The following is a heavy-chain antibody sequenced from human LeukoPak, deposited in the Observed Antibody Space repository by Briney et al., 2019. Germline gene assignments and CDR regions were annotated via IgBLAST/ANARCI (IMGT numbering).Heavy chain of an antibody. J-gene: IGHJ6*03. V-gene: IGHV1-69*13. D-gene: IGHD1-1*01. CDR2: IIPIFATT. CDR3: ARQLERRYYYYMDV. CDR1: GGTFSNYA. Sequence: SVKVSCKASGGTFSNYAISWVRQAAGQGLEWMGGIIPIFATTNFAQKFQGRVTITADESTSTAYMELSSLRSEDTAVYYCARQLERRYYYYMDVWGKGTTVTVSS.